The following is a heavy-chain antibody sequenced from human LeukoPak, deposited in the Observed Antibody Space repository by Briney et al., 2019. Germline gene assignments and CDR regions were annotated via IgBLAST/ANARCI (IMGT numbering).Heavy chain of an antibody. CDR3: ANFYYFDY. J-gene: IGHJ4*02. Sequence: PGGSLRLSCAASGFTFSWHWMDWVRQAPGKGLQWVAHIKQDGSEEFYVDSVKGRFTISRDNAKNSLYLQMNSLRAEDTAVYYCANFYYFDYWGQGTLVTVSS. V-gene: IGHV3-7*02. D-gene: IGHD2/OR15-2a*01. CDR1: GFTFSWHW. CDR2: IKQDGSEE.